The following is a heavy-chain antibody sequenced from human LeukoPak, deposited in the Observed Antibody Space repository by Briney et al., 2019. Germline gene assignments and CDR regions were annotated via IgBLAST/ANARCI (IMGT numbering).Heavy chain of an antibody. CDR3: ARERDGSGSYFPFDP. CDR1: DGSISRGRYY. D-gene: IGHD3-10*01. Sequence: PSETLSLTCTVSDGSISRGRYYWNWIRQHPGKGLEWIGYIHYTGATYYNPSLMSRVTISLDTSKNQFSLKLTSVTAADTAVYYCARERDGSGSYFPFDPWGQGTLVTVSS. CDR2: IHYTGAT. J-gene: IGHJ5*02. V-gene: IGHV4-31*03.